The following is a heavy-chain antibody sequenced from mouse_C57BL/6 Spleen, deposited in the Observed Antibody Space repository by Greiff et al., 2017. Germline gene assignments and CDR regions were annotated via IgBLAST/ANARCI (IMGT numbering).Heavy chain of an antibody. CDR3: ASGYYYGPFAY. Sequence: EVQLVESGPGLVKPSQSLSLTCSVTGYSITSGYYWNWIRQFPGNKLEWMGYISYDGSNNYNPSLKNRISITRDTSKNQFFLKLNSVTTEDTATYYCASGYYYGPFAYWGQGTLVTVSA. J-gene: IGHJ3*01. CDR2: ISYDGSN. CDR1: GYSITSGYY. D-gene: IGHD1-1*01. V-gene: IGHV3-6*01.